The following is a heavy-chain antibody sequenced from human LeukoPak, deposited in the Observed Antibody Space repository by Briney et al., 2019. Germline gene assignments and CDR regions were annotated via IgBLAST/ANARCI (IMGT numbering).Heavy chain of an antibody. V-gene: IGHV4-39*01. Sequence: SETLSLTCTVSGGSFSTISSYWGWIRRPPGKGLEWIGRLYYSGSTYYNPSLKSRVTISVDTSKNQFSLKLSSVTAADTAVYYCARHAIDSSGYYLHYFDYLRQGTLVTVSS. CDR3: ARHAIDSSGYYLHYFDY. CDR2: LYYSGST. CDR1: GGSFSTISSY. D-gene: IGHD3-22*01. J-gene: IGHJ4*02.